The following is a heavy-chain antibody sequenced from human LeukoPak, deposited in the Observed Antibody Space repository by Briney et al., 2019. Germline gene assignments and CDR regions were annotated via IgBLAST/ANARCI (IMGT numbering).Heavy chain of an antibody. J-gene: IGHJ4*02. CDR2: ISSSSSYI. D-gene: IGHD1-26*01. CDR3: AARRIVGASSFDY. Sequence: GGSLRLSCAASGFTFSSYSMNWVRQAPGKGLECVSSISSSSSYIYYADSVKGRFTISRDNAKNSLYLQMNSLRAEDTAVYYCAARRIVGASSFDYWGQGTLVTVSS. V-gene: IGHV3-21*01. CDR1: GFTFSSYS.